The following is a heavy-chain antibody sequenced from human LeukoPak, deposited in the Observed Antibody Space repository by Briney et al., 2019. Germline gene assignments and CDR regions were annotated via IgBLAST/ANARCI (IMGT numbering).Heavy chain of an antibody. V-gene: IGHV1-2*06. CDR3: ARVGGYYSYYFD. CDR2: INPNSGGT. J-gene: IGHJ4*01. CDR1: GYTFTGYY. Sequence: GASVNVSCKASGYTFTGYYLHWVRQAPAQGLEWMGRINPNSGGTNHAQKFQGRVTMTRGTSLHTAYLEERRLRSGDTAVSYCARVGGYYSYYFD. D-gene: IGHD3-22*01.